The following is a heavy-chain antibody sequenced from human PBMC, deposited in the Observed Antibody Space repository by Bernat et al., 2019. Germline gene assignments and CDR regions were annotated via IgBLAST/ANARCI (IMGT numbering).Heavy chain of an antibody. J-gene: IGHJ5*02. CDR1: GFTFSSYG. D-gene: IGHD2-15*01. Sequence: QVQLVESGGGVVQPGRSLRLSCAASGFTFSSYGMHWVRQAPGKGLEWVAVIWYDGSNKYYADSVEGRVTIARDNSENTLYLQMNSLRAEDTAVYYCARDPAPRVVVAARGWFDPWGQETLVTVSS. V-gene: IGHV3-33*01. CDR2: IWYDGSNK. CDR3: ARDPAPRVVVAARGWFDP.